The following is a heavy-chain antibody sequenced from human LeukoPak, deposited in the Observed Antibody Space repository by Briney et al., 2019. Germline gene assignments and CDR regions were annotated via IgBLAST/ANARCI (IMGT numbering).Heavy chain of an antibody. V-gene: IGHV3-21*01. J-gene: IGHJ4*02. D-gene: IGHD1-1*01. CDR3: ARTDHSTTAYYFDY. CDR1: GFTFSSYS. Sequence: GGSLRLSCAASGFTFSSYSMNWVRQAPGKGLEWVSSISSSSSYIYYADSVKGRFTISRDNAKNSLYLQMNSLRAEDTAVYYCARTDHSTTAYYFDYWGQGTLVTVSS. CDR2: ISSSSSYI.